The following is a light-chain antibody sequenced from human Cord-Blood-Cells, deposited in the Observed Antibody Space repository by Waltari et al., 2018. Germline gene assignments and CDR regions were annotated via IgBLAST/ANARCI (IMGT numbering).Light chain of an antibody. CDR1: SSDVGGYNY. CDR3: SSYTRSSTWV. J-gene: IGLJ3*02. Sequence: QSALTQPAPVSGSPGQSIPISCTGTSSDVGGYNYVSLYQQQPGKAPKPMVYDVRKGPSGVSNRFSGSKSGNTASLTISGLQAEDEADYYCSSYTRSSTWVFGGGTKLTVL. CDR2: DVR. V-gene: IGLV2-14*01.